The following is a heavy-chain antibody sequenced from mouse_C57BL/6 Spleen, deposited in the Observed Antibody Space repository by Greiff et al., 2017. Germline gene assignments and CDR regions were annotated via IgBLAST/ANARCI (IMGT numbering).Heavy chain of an antibody. Sequence: VQLQQPGAELVRPGSSVKLSCKASGYTFTSYWMHWVKQRPIQGLEWIGNIDPSDSETHYNQKFKDKATLTVDKSSSTAYVQLSSLTSEDSAVYYCARYYSNMDYWGQGTSVTVSS. V-gene: IGHV1-52*01. CDR3: ARYYSNMDY. J-gene: IGHJ4*01. CDR1: GYTFTSYW. D-gene: IGHD2-5*01. CDR2: IDPSDSET.